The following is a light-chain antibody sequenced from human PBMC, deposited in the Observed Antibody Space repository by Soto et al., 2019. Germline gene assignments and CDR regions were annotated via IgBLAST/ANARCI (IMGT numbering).Light chain of an antibody. CDR1: QNFTSNY. J-gene: IGKJ4*01. CDR2: GAS. CDR3: QQYGSYPLT. Sequence: EIVSTQSPGTLSLSPGEGATLSCRASQNFTSNYLAWYQQKAGQSPRLLIFGASNRAFGIPDRFSGSWSATDFTLTIDRLEPTDFAVYYCQQYGSYPLTFGGGTKVDIK. V-gene: IGKV3-20*01.